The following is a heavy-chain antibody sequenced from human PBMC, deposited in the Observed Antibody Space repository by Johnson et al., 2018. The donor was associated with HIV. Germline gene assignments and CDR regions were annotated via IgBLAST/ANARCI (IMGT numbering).Heavy chain of an antibody. D-gene: IGHD3-22*01. J-gene: IGHJ3*02. CDR3: ARDVKYYDTSGYHSDAFDI. CDR2: INWNGATT. V-gene: IGHV3-20*04. CDR1: GFTFDDFD. Sequence: VHLVESGGGVVRPGESLRLSCAASGFTFDDFDMSWVRQAPGKGLEWVSGINWNGATTVYADSVQGRFTISRDNAKKSLYLQVNSLRGEDTALYYCARDVKYYDTSGYHSDAFDIWGQGTLVIVSS.